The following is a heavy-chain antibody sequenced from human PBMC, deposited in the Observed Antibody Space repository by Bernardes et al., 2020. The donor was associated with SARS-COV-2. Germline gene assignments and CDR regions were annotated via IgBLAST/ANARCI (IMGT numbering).Heavy chain of an antibody. V-gene: IGHV3-21*01. D-gene: IGHD1-7*01. CDR1: EFTFSSYA. J-gene: IGHJ4*02. CDR3: ARESDWNYVFDY. CDR2: ITSSSSYK. Sequence: GSLRLSCAASEFTFSSYAMSWVRQAPGKGLEWVSSITSSSSYKYYADSVKGRFTISRDNAKNSLYLQMNSLRAEDTAVYFCARESDWNYVFDYWGQGTLVTGSS.